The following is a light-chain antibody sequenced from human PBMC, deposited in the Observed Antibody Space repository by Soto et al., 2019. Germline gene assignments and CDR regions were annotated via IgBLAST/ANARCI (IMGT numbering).Light chain of an antibody. J-gene: IGKJ1*01. CDR2: GAS. V-gene: IGKV3-20*01. CDR1: QSVSSIY. Sequence: EIVLTQSPGTLSLSPGERATLSCRASQSVSSIYLAWYQQRPGQAPMLLIYGASDRATGIPDRFSGSGSGTDFTLTIRRLEPEDFAVYYCQQYGTPPWTFGQGTKVEI. CDR3: QQYGTPPWT.